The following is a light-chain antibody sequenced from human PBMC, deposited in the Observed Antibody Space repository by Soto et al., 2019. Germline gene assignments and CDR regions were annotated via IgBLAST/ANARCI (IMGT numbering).Light chain of an antibody. CDR2: DTS. Sequence: QAVVTQEPSLTVSPGETVTLTCGSSTGTVTSGHFPYWFQQKPGQAPRTLIHDTSNRHSWTPARFSGSLLGGKAALTLSGAQPEDEADYYCLLSYTGGPGVFGGGTKLTVL. CDR3: LLSYTGGPGV. CDR1: TGTVTSGHF. V-gene: IGLV7-46*01. J-gene: IGLJ3*02.